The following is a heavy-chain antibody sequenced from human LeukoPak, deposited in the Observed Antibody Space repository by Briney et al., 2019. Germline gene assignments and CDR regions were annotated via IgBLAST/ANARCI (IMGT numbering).Heavy chain of an antibody. J-gene: IGHJ5*02. Sequence: SETLSLTCTVSGGSISSYYWSWIRQPPGKGLEWIGYIYYSGSTNYNPSLKSRVTISVDTSKNQFSLKLSSVTAADTAVYYCARDLNNWFDAWGQGTLVTVSS. CDR3: ARDLNNWFDA. CDR2: IYYSGST. CDR1: GGSISSYY. V-gene: IGHV4-59*01.